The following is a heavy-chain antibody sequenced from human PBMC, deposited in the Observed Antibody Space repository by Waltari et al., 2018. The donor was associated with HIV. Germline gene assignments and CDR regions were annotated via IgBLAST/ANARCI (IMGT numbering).Heavy chain of an antibody. CDR1: GFIFTRYS. CDR3: ARDSRGSTWSLNWFDP. V-gene: IGHV3-21*02. Sequence: EVQLVASGGGPVKPGESLRRSCVTSGFIFTRYSLNWVRQAPGKGPEWVSSISSSGNFKHYADSVKGRFTISRDNAENSLYLQMNGLRAEDTAIYYCARDSRGSTWSLNWFDPWGQGTLVTVSS. CDR2: ISSSGNFK. D-gene: IGHD6-6*01. J-gene: IGHJ5*02.